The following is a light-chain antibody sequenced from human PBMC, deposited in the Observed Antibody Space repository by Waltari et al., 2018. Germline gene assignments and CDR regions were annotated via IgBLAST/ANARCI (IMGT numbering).Light chain of an antibody. J-gene: IGLJ1*01. CDR2: SNN. Sequence: QSVLTQPPSASGTPGQRVTISCSGSSSNIGSNTVNWYQHLPGTAPKPLIYSNNQRPSGVPDRFSGSKSGTSASLAISGLQSEDEADYYCAAWDDSLNYVFGTGTKVTVL. CDR1: SSNIGSNT. CDR3: AAWDDSLNYV. V-gene: IGLV1-44*01.